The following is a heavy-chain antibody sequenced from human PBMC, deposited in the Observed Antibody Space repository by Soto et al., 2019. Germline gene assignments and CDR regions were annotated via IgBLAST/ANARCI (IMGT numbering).Heavy chain of an antibody. D-gene: IGHD4-17*01. J-gene: IGHJ4*02. Sequence: GGSLRLSCAASGFTFSSYSMNWVRQAPGKGLAWVSYIDSSGYTIYYADSVKGRFTISRDNAKNSLYLQMDSLRDEDTAVYYCARSNYGDYGSQLFCPFDYWGQGTQVTVSS. V-gene: IGHV3-48*02. CDR2: IDSSGYTI. CDR3: ARSNYGDYGSQLFCPFDY. CDR1: GFTFSSYS.